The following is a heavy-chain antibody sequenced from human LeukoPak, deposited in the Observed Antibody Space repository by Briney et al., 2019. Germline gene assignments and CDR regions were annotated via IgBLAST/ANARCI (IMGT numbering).Heavy chain of an antibody. CDR3: AREWHHVFDY. J-gene: IGHJ4*02. V-gene: IGHV4-4*07. D-gene: IGHD5-12*01. Sequence: SETLSLTRTVSGGSISSYSWSWMRQPAGKGLEWIGRIYPRESPNYNPSLKSRVIMSVDKSKNQFSLKLRSVTAADTAVYYCAREWHHVFDYWGQGNLVTASS. CDR1: GGSISSYS. CDR2: IYPRESP.